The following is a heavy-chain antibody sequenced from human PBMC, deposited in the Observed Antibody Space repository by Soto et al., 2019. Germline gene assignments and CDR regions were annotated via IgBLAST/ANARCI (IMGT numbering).Heavy chain of an antibody. CDR1: GYTFTSYD. J-gene: IGHJ4*02. Sequence: QVQLVQSGAEVKKPGASVKVSCKASGYTFTSYDINWVRQATGQGLEWMGWMNPNSGNTGYAQKFQGSDTSTRNTAISTAYMELGSLRSEDTAVYYCARAKLQFAIAAAGTLPGYWGQGTLVTVSS. D-gene: IGHD6-13*01. CDR2: MNPNSGNT. V-gene: IGHV1-8*01. CDR3: ARAKLQFAIAAAGTLPGY.